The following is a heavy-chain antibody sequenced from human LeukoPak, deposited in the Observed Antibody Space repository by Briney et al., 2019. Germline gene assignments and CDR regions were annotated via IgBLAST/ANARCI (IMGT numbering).Heavy chain of an antibody. J-gene: IGHJ4*02. D-gene: IGHD3-16*01. CDR3: ARLHYDFVWGIFDY. V-gene: IGHV3-53*01. CDR2: IYSGGST. Sequence: GGSLRLSCAASGFTVSSNYMSWVRQAPGKGLEWVSVIYSGGSTYYADSVKGRFTISRDNSKNTLYLQMNSLRAEDTAVYYCARLHYDFVWGIFDYWGQGTLVTVSS. CDR1: GFTVSSNY.